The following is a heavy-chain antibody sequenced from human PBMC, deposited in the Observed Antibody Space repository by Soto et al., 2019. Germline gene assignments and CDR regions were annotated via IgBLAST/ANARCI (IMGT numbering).Heavy chain of an antibody. CDR2: ISAYNGNT. CDR1: GYTFTSYG. D-gene: IGHD3-3*01. V-gene: IGHV1-18*04. Sequence: ASVKFSCKASGYTFTSYGISWVRQAPGQGLEWMGWISAYNGNTNYAQKLQGRVTMTTDTSTSTAYMELRSLRSDDTAVYYCARDLRFLEWLSKAYYYYGMDVWGQGTTVTVSS. CDR3: ARDLRFLEWLSKAYYYYGMDV. J-gene: IGHJ6*02.